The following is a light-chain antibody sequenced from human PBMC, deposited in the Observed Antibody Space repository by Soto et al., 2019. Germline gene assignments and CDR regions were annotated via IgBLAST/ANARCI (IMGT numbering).Light chain of an antibody. CDR3: QQYADWPTT. J-gene: IGKJ1*01. Sequence: EIVMTQSPVTLSVFPWERATLSCRASQSVGATVAWYHQRPGQAPRLLISGASTRATGVPARVSASGSGTAFTLTITCLQSGDFGVYYCQQYADWPTTFGQGTRVEIK. CDR2: GAS. V-gene: IGKV3-15*01. CDR1: QSVGAT.